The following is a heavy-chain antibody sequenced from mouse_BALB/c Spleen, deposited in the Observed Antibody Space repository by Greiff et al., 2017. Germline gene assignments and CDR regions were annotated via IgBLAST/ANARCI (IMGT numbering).Heavy chain of an antibody. D-gene: IGHD1-1*01. CDR2: FPGSGNTK. CDR1: YTFTSYVM. V-gene: IGHV1-83*01. Sequence: VQLQQSGTVLARPGASVKMSCKASGYTFTSYVMHWVKQKPGQGLEWIGWIFPGSGNTKYNEKFKGKATLTADTSSSTAYMQLSSLTSEDSAVYFCARYTTVVGFDYWGQGTTLTVSS. CDR3: RYTTVVGFDY. J-gene: IGHJ2*01.